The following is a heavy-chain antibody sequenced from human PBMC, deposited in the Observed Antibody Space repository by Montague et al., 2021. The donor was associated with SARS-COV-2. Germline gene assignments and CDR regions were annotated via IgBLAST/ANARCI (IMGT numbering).Heavy chain of an antibody. CDR2: ISSSSSTI. Sequence: SLRLSCAASGFTFSSYSMNWVRQAPGKGLEWVSYISSSSSTIYYADSVKGRFTISRDNAKNSLYLQMNSLRDEDTAVYYCARDVRDYYGSGSYYRQRSHYYNYYGMDLWGQGTTVTVSS. J-gene: IGHJ6*02. V-gene: IGHV3-48*02. CDR3: ARDVRDYYGSGSYYRQRSHYYNYYGMDL. CDR1: GFTFSSYS. D-gene: IGHD3-10*01.